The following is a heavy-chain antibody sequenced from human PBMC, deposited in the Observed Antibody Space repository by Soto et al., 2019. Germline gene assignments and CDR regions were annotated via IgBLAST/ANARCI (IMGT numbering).Heavy chain of an antibody. D-gene: IGHD3-9*01. J-gene: IGHJ5*02. V-gene: IGHV3-23*01. CDR1: GFTFSSYA. Sequence: EVQLLESGGGLVQPGGSLRLSCAASGFTFSSYAMSWVRQAPGKGLEWVSAISGSGGSTYYADSVKGRFTISRDNSKNTLYLQMNSLRAEDTDVYYCARRGRTYYDILTGYYSEAWGQGTLVTVSS. CDR3: ARRGRTYYDILTGYYSEA. CDR2: ISGSGGST.